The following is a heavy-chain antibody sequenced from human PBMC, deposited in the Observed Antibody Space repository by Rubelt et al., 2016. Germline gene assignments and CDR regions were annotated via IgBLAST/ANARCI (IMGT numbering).Heavy chain of an antibody. J-gene: IGHJ4*02. CDR1: GFTLTNYA. Sequence: VELEQSGGGLVQPGGSLRLSCAASGFTLTNYAMHWVRQAPGKGLEHVSSISPDGSATYYRESVKGRFSISRDNAKNSLYTKMKSLRAEETAVYYCARDYYTGTYYYDTPGYGFDYWGQGTRVTVSS. V-gene: IGHV3-64*04. CDR2: ISPDGSAT. CDR3: ARDYYTGTYYYDTPGYGFDY. D-gene: IGHD3-22*01.